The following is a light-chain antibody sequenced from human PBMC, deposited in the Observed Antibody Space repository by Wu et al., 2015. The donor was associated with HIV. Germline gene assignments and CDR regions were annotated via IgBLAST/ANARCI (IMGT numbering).Light chain of an antibody. V-gene: IGKV3-15*01. Sequence: IVMTQSPATLSVFPGERATLSRRASQNINIKLAWYQQKPGQAPRLLIYGASTRATDIPARFSGRGSGTEFTLTISSTQSEDFAVYYCQQYDNWPPWTFGQGTKVEIK. J-gene: IGKJ1*01. CDR3: QQYDNWPPWT. CDR2: GAS. CDR1: QNINIK.